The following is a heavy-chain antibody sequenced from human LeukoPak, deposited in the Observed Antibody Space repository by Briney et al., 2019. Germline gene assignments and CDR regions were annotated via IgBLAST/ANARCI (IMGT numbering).Heavy chain of an antibody. D-gene: IGHD4-23*01. V-gene: IGHV1-18*01. Sequence: GASVKVSCKASGYTFTSYGISWVRQAPGQGLEWMGWISAYNGNTNYAQKLQGRVTMTTDTSMSTAYMELRSLRSDDTAVYYCARSGNVVYYYYMDVWGKGTTVTVSS. CDR2: ISAYNGNT. CDR1: GYTFTSYG. J-gene: IGHJ6*03. CDR3: ARSGNVVYYYYMDV.